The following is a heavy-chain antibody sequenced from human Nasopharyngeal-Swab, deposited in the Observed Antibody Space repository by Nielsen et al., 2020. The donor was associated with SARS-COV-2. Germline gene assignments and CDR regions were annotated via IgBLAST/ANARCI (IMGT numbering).Heavy chain of an antibody. CDR2: IRSKANSSAT. CDR3: TRRAMVSRYYYYYGMDV. V-gene: IGHV3-73*01. CDR1: GCSISGTA. J-gene: IGHJ6*02. Sequence: GEARKISCAACGCSISGTAMHWVSKAAGKVLEWGGRIRSKANSSATAYAAPVKGRFSISTDDSKNTAYLQMNSLKTEDTAVYSCTRRAMVSRYYYYYGMDVWGQGTTVTVSS. D-gene: IGHD5-18*01.